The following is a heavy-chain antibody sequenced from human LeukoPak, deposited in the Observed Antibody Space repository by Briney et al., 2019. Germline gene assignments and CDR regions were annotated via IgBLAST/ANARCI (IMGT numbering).Heavy chain of an antibody. D-gene: IGHD3-22*01. CDR2: INPSGGST. V-gene: IGHV1-46*01. CDR3: ARVSSGLFDAFDI. CDR1: GYTFTSYY. Sequence: ASVKVSCKASGYTFTSYYMHWVRQAPGQGLEWMGIINPSGGSTSYAQKFQGRVTMTRDMSTSTVYMELSSLRSEDTAVYYCARVSSGLFDAFDIWGQGTMVTVSS. J-gene: IGHJ3*02.